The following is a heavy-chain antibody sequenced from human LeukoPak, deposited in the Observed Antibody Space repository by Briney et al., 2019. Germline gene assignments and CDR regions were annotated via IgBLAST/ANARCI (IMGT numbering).Heavy chain of an antibody. V-gene: IGHV5-51*01. CDR2: IYPGDSDT. J-gene: IGHJ4*02. D-gene: IGHD5-18*01. CDR3: ARSPQRIRGYSYAPNFDY. CDR1: GYSFTSYW. Sequence: GESLKISCKGSGYSFTSYWIGWVRQMPGKGLEWMGIIYPGDSDTRYSPSFQGQVTISADKSISTAYLQWSSLKASDTAMYYCARSPQRIRGYSYAPNFDYWGQGTLVTVSS.